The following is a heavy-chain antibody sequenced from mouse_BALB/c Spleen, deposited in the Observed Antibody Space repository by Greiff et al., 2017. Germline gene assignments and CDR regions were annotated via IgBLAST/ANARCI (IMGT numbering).Heavy chain of an antibody. Sequence: EVKLMESGGGLVQPGGSRKLSCAASGFTFSSFGMHWVRQAPEKGLEWVAYISSGSSTIYYADTVKGRFTISRDNPKNTLFLQMTSLRSEDTAMYYCARSHYYGPWFAYWGQGTLVTVSA. CDR1: GFTFSSFG. CDR3: ARSHYYGPWFAY. J-gene: IGHJ3*01. D-gene: IGHD1-2*01. V-gene: IGHV5-17*02. CDR2: ISSGSSTI.